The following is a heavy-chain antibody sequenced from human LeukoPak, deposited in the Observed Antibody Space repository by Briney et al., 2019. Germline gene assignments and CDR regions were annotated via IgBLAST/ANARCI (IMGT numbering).Heavy chain of an antibody. Sequence: KPSETLSLTCTVSGGSISTYYWSWIRQPAGKDLEWIGHIYSSGSTNYNPSLKSRVTMSVDTSKNQFSLKLNSVTAADTAVYYCARGYVSGSNWFDPWGQGTLVTVSS. J-gene: IGHJ5*02. CDR2: IYSSGST. D-gene: IGHD3-10*01. CDR3: ARGYVSGSNWFDP. V-gene: IGHV4-4*07. CDR1: GGSISTYY.